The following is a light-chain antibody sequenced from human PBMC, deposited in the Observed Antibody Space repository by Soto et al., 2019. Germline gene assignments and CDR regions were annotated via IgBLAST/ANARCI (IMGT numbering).Light chain of an antibody. CDR2: GAS. CDR3: QHYNSYSEA. J-gene: IGKJ1*01. CDR1: QSLRAS. Sequence: EIVMTQSPVTLSVSPGDTSTLSCRASQSLRASLAWYQQKPGQAPRLLIYGASNRATGVPDRLSGSGSGTDFTLTISGLQSEDFATYYCQHYNSYSEAFGQGTKVDI. V-gene: IGKV3-15*01.